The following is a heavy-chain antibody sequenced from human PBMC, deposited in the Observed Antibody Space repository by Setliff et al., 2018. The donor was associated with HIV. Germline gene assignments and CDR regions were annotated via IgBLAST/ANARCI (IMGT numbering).Heavy chain of an antibody. D-gene: IGHD3-3*01. CDR2: IKPDGSVD. CDR1: GFTFSNYH. CDR3: ARVRLYNTALDY. J-gene: IGHJ4*02. Sequence: GGSLRLSCAVSGFTFSNYHMHWVRQAPGKGLEWVADIKPDGSVDHYVDSVKGRFTISRDSAKDSLYLQMNSLRPEDAAVYYCARVRLYNTALDYWGQGTLVTVSS. V-gene: IGHV3-7*01.